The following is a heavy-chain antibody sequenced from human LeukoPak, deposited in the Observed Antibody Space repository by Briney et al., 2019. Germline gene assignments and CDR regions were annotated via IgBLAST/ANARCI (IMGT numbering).Heavy chain of an antibody. CDR1: GFTVSSNS. Sequence: PGGSLRLSCTVSGFTVSSNSMSWVRQAPGKGLEWVSSISSSSSYIYYADSVKGRFTISRDNAKNSLYLQMNSLRAEDTAVYYCATGPLRSGNYWGQGTLVTVSS. D-gene: IGHD1-14*01. J-gene: IGHJ4*02. CDR2: ISSSSSYI. CDR3: ATGPLRSGNY. V-gene: IGHV3-21*01.